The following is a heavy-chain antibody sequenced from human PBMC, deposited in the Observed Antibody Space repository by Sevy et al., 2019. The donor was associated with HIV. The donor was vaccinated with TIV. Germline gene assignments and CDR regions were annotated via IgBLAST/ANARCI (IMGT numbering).Heavy chain of an antibody. J-gene: IGHJ4*02. CDR1: GGSFSGYY. V-gene: IGHV4-34*01. CDR3: ARGATMVRGLDY. Sequence: SETLSLTCAVYGGSFSGYYWSWIRQPPGKGLEWIGEINHSGSTNYNPSLKSRVTISVDTSKNQFSPKLGSVTAADTAVYYCARGATMVRGLDYWGQGTLVTVSS. D-gene: IGHD3-10*01. CDR2: INHSGST.